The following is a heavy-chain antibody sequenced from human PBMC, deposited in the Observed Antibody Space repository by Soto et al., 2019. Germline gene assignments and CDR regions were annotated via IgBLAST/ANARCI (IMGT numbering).Heavy chain of an antibody. D-gene: IGHD6-6*01. CDR1: GGTFSSYA. Sequence: SVKVSCKASGGTFSSYAISWVRQAPGQGLEWMGGIIPIFGTANYAQKFQGRVTITADESTSTAYMELSSLRSEDTAVYYCASSGIAACRYYYYYGMDVWGQGTTVTVSS. CDR3: ASSGIAACRYYYYYGMDV. J-gene: IGHJ6*02. V-gene: IGHV1-69*13. CDR2: IIPIFGTA.